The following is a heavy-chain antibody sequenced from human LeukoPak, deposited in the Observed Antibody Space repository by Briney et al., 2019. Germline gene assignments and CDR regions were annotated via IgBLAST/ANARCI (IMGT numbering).Heavy chain of an antibody. CDR1: GFTFSSYA. CDR3: AREGSGYYFDY. CDR2: IWYDGSNK. J-gene: IGHJ4*02. Sequence: GGSLRLSCAASGFTFSSYAMHWVRQAPGKGLEWVAVIWYDGSNKYYADSVKGRFTISRDNSKNTLYLQMNSLRAEDTAVYYCAREGSGYYFDYWGQGTLVTVSS. D-gene: IGHD3-22*01. V-gene: IGHV3-33*08.